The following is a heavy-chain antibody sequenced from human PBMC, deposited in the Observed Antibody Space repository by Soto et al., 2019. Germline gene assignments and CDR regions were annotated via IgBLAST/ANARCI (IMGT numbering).Heavy chain of an antibody. Sequence: SETLSLTCTVSGGSISSSSYYWGWIRQPPGKGLEWIGSIYYSGSTYYNPSLKSRVTISVDTSKNQFSLKLSSVTAADTALYYCARRPITFGGVIVSYYFDYWGQG. D-gene: IGHD3-16*02. V-gene: IGHV4-39*01. CDR1: GGSISSSSYY. J-gene: IGHJ4*02. CDR3: ARRPITFGGVIVSYYFDY. CDR2: IYYSGST.